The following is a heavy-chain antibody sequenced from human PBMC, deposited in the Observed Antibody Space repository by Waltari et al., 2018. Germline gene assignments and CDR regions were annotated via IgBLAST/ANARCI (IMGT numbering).Heavy chain of an antibody. D-gene: IGHD2-2*01. J-gene: IGHJ4*02. CDR2: ISSSSSYI. Sequence: EVQLVESGGGLVKPGGSLRLCCAASGFTFSSSSMNWVRQAPAKGLEWVSSISSSSSYIYYADSVKGRFTISRDNAKNSLYLQMNSLRAEDTAVYYCASLSRYCSSTSCYYFDYWGQGTLVTVSS. V-gene: IGHV3-21*01. CDR1: GFTFSSSS. CDR3: ASLSRYCSSTSCYYFDY.